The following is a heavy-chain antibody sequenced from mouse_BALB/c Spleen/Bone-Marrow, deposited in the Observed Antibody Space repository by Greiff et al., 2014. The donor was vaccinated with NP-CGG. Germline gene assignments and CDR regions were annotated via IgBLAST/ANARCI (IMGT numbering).Heavy chain of an antibody. CDR3: ARGDYYGSSSFAY. CDR1: GYSFTGYT. D-gene: IGHD1-1*01. Sequence: EVQLQQSGPELVKPGASMKISCKASGYSFTGYTMNWVKQSHGKNLEWIGLINPYNGGTSYNQKSNGKATLTVDKSSSTAYMEFLSLTSEDSAVYYCARGDYYGSSSFAYWGQGTLVTVSA. J-gene: IGHJ3*01. CDR2: INPYNGGT. V-gene: IGHV1-18*01.